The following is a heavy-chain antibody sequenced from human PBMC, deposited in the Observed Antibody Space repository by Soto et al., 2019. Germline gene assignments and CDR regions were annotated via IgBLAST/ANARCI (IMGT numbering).Heavy chain of an antibody. J-gene: IGHJ4*02. D-gene: IGHD1-26*01. CDR1: GGSISSYY. V-gene: IGHV4-59*01. CDR3: ARGGGSYPGFDY. Sequence: SQTLSLTCTVSGGSISSYYWSRIRQPPGKGLEWIGYIYYSGSTNYNPSLKSRVTISVDTSKNQFSLKLSSVTAADTAVYYCARGGGSYPGFDYWGQGTLVTVSS. CDR2: IYYSGST.